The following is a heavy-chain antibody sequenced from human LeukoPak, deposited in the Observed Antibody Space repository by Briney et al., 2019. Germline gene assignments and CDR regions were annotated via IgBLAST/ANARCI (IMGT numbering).Heavy chain of an antibody. CDR1: GGSISSYY. V-gene: IGHV4-59*01. Sequence: PSETLSLTCTVSGGSISSYYWSWIRQPPGKGLEWLGYIYYSGSTNYNPSLKSRVTISVDTSKNQFSLKLSSVTAADTAVYYCARSTYYYDGSGYFTFDYWGQGTLVTVSS. D-gene: IGHD3-22*01. J-gene: IGHJ4*02. CDR3: ARSTYYYDGSGYFTFDY. CDR2: IYYSGST.